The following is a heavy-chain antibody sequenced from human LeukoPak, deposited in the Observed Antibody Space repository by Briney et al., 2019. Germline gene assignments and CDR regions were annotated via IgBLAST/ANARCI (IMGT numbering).Heavy chain of an antibody. Sequence: ASVKVSCKASGYTFTSFGINWVRQAPGQGLEWMGWISGYNGNTNYAQKLQGRVTMTTDTSTSTAYMELRSLKSDDTAVYYCASLKNYYDSSGYLVTDAFDIWGQGTMVTVSS. J-gene: IGHJ3*02. CDR3: ASLKNYYDSSGYLVTDAFDI. CDR1: GYTFTSFG. CDR2: ISGYNGNT. D-gene: IGHD3-22*01. V-gene: IGHV1-18*01.